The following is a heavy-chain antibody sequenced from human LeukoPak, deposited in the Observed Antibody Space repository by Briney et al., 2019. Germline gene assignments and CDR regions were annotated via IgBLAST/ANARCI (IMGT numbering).Heavy chain of an antibody. D-gene: IGHD3-3*01. CDR2: IYYSGST. CDR3: ARQGSAVTIFGVVNVYMDV. CDR1: GGSISSYY. V-gene: IGHV4-59*08. Sequence: SETLSLTCTVCGGSISSYYWSWLRQPPGKGRVWIGYIYYSGSTNYNPSLKSRVTISDDTPNNQFSQTMSTATAAGTAVYYCARQGSAVTIFGVVNVYMDVWGKGTTVTVSS. J-gene: IGHJ6*03.